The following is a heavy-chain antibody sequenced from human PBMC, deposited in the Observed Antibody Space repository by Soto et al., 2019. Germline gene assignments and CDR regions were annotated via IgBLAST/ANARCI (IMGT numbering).Heavy chain of an antibody. V-gene: IGHV1-3*05. J-gene: IGHJ4*02. CDR3: ARVSGWYFLDY. CDR2: INAGNGNT. D-gene: IGHD6-19*01. Sequence: QVRLVQSGAEEKKPGASVKVSCKASGYTFTSYAMHWVRQAPGQRLEWMGWINAGNGNTKYSQKFQGRVNFTRDTSASTAYRELSSLRSEDTAVYYCARVSGWYFLDYWGQGTLVTVSS. CDR1: GYTFTSYA.